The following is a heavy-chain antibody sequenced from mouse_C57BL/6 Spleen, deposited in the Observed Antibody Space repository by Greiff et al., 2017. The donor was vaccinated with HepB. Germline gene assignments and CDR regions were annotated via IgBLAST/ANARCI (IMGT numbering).Heavy chain of an antibody. CDR1: GFTFSDYY. CDR3: ARDRGKYYFDY. Sequence: EVHLVESEGGLVQPGSSMKLSCTASGFTFSDYYMAWVRQVPEKGLEWVANINYDGSSTYYLDSLKSRFIISRDNAKNILYLQMSSLKSEDTATYYCARDRGKYYFDYWGQGTTLTVSS. CDR2: INYDGSST. D-gene: IGHD3-3*01. J-gene: IGHJ2*01. V-gene: IGHV5-16*01.